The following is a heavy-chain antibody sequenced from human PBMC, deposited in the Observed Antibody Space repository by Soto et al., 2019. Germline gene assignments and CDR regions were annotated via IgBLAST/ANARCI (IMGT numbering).Heavy chain of an antibody. CDR2: MNPNSGNT. D-gene: IGHD1-26*01. J-gene: IGHJ6*03. V-gene: IGHV1-8*01. Sequence: QVPLVQSGAEVKKPGASVKVSCKASGYTFTSYDINWVRQATGQGLEWMGWMNPNSGNTGYAQKFQGRVTMTRNTSISTAYMERSSLRSEDTAVYYCARPQRRHYRRGYYYYYMDVWGKGTTVTVSS. CDR1: GYTFTSYD. CDR3: ARPQRRHYRRGYYYYYMDV.